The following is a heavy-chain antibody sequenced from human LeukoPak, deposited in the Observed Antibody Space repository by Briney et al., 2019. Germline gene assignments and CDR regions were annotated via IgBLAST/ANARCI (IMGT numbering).Heavy chain of an antibody. CDR1: GFTFSSYG. V-gene: IGHV3-30*18. Sequence: PGRSLRLSCAASGFTFSSYGMHWVRQAPGKGLEWVAVISYDGSNKYYADSVKGRFTISRDNSKNTLYLQMNSLRAEDTAVYYCAKGVRFLEWLEYYFDYWGQGTLVTVSS. CDR3: AKGVRFLEWLEYYFDY. J-gene: IGHJ4*02. D-gene: IGHD3-3*01. CDR2: ISYDGSNK.